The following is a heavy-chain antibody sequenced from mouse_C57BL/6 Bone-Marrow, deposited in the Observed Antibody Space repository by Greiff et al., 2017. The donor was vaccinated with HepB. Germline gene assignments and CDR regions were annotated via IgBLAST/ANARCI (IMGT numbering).Heavy chain of an antibody. CDR1: GFNIKDYY. J-gene: IGHJ1*03. CDR3: ARVVCPTRHFDV. CDR2: LDPEDGET. D-gene: IGHD1-1*01. V-gene: IGHV14-2*01. Sequence: VQLQQSGAELVKPGASVKLSCTASGFNIKDYYMHWVKQRTEQGLEWIGRLDPEDGETKYAPKFPGKATITADTSSNTAYLQLSSLTSEDTAVYYCARVVCPTRHFDVWGTGTTVTVSS.